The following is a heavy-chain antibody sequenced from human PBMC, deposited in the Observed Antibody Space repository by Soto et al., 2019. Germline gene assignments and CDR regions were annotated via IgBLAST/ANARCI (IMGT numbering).Heavy chain of an antibody. D-gene: IGHD3-22*01. V-gene: IGHV1-69*01. CDR2: IIPIFGTA. Sequence: QVQLVQSGAEVKKPGSSVKVSCKASGGTFSSYAISWVRQAPGQGLEWMGGIIPIFGTANYAQKFQGRVTITADEYTSTAYMELSSLRSEDTAVYYCARHIGGDYYDSSGRFDYWGQGTLVTVSS. CDR1: GGTFSSYA. J-gene: IGHJ4*02. CDR3: ARHIGGDYYDSSGRFDY.